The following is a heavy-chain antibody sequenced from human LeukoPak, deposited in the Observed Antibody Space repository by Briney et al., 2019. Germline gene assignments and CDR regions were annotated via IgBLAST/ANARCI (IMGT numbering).Heavy chain of an antibody. D-gene: IGHD2-15*01. Sequence: GGSLRLSCVVSGFIFSSYEMNWVRQAPGKGLEWVSYISSRGSTIYYADSVKGRFTISRDNAKNSLYLQMNSLRAEDTALYYCARGVTPGYNNWFDPWGQGTLVTVSS. V-gene: IGHV3-48*03. CDR3: ARGVTPGYNNWFDP. J-gene: IGHJ5*02. CDR2: ISSRGSTI. CDR1: GFIFSSYE.